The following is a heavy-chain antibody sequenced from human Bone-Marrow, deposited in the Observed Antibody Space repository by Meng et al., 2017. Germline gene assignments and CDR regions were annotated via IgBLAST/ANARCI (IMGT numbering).Heavy chain of an antibody. CDR2: IYPGDSDT. D-gene: IGHD6-19*01. Sequence: GESLKISCKGSGYSFTSYWIGWVRQMPGKGLEWMGIIYPGDSDTRYSPSFQGQVTISADKSISTAYLQWSSLKASNTATYYCARHVYPILAVAGTAYFDYWGQGTLVTVSS. CDR1: GYSFTSYW. CDR3: ARHVYPILAVAGTAYFDY. V-gene: IGHV5-51*01. J-gene: IGHJ4*02.